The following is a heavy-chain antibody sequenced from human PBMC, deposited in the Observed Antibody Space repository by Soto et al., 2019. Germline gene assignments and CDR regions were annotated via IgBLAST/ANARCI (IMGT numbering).Heavy chain of an antibody. CDR2: IYSRGTT. CDR3: ATDSSGYYAKGSFDI. Sequence: AETLSLTCTVSGASINTFYWTWIRQSAGRGLEWIGRIYSRGTTNYNPSLKSRVTMSVEKSNNQFSLKLSSVSAADTAVYFCATDSSGYYAKGSFDIWGQGTMVTVSS. CDR1: GASINTFY. D-gene: IGHD3-22*01. V-gene: IGHV4-4*07. J-gene: IGHJ3*02.